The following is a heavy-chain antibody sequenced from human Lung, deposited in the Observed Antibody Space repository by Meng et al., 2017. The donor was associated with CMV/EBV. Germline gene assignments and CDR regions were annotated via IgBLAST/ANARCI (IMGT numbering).Heavy chain of an antibody. CDR2: INSDGSST. V-gene: IGHV3-74*01. D-gene: IGHD3-3*01. Sequence: SCAASGFTFSSYWMHWVRQAPGKGLVWVSRINSDGSSTSYADSVKGRFTISRDNAKNTLYLQMNSLRAEDTAVYYCARDNPYYDFWSGYYGYYFAYWGQGTXVTGAS. J-gene: IGHJ4*02. CDR1: GFTFSSYW. CDR3: ARDNPYYDFWSGYYGYYFAY.